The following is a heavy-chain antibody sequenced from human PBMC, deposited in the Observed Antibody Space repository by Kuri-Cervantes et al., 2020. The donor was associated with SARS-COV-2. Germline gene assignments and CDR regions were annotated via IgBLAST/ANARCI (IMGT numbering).Heavy chain of an antibody. D-gene: IGHD4-23*01. J-gene: IGHJ6*02. CDR3: ARDLFGGGGYYYGIDV. CDR2: ISDDGSNK. CDR1: RITFSSYA. V-gene: IGHV3-30-3*01. Sequence: GESLKISCAASRITFSSYAMHWVRQAPGKGLEWVAVISDDGSNKYYADSVQGRFTITRDNSKNTLYLQLNSLRAEDTAVYYCARDLFGGGGYYYGIDVWGQGTTVTVSS.